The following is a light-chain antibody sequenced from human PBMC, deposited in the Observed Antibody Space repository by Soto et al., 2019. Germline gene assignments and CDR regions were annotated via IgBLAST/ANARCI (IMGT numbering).Light chain of an antibody. Sequence: QSALTQPASVSGSPGQSIAISWTGSSSDVGIYNYVSWYQQHPGKVPKLIIYEVTNRPSGVSNRFSGSKSGNTASLTISGLQAEDEADYYCSSYTTSSTRVFGTGTKLTVL. V-gene: IGLV2-14*01. CDR1: SSDVGIYNY. J-gene: IGLJ1*01. CDR2: EVT. CDR3: SSYTTSSTRV.